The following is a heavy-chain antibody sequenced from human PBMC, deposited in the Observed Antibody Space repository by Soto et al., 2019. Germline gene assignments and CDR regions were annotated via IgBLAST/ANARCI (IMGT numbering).Heavy chain of an antibody. CDR3: EKGPGGNPYYYYMDV. V-gene: IGHV3-9*01. D-gene: IGHD3-16*01. Sequence: EVQLVESGGGLVQPGRYLRLSCGASGFTFDDYAMHWFRQAPRKGLEWVSGISWNSGSIGYADSVKGRFTIARDNAKNSLYLQMNSLRAADTALYYCEKGPGGNPYYYYMDVWGKGTTVTVSS. CDR1: GFTFDDYA. CDR2: ISWNSGSI. J-gene: IGHJ6*03.